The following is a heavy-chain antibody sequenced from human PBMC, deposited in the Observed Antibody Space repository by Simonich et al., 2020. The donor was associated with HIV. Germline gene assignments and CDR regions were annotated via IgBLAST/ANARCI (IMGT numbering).Heavy chain of an antibody. Sequence: QVQLVESGGGVVQPGRSLRLSCAASGFTYSSYAMHWVRQAPGKGLEWVAVISNAGSNKYYADSVKGRLTISRDNSKNTLYRQMNSLRAEDTAVYYCASGGSISSVWADDYWGQGTLVTVSS. CDR3: ASGGSISSVWADDY. V-gene: IGHV3-30*07. CDR1: GFTYSSYA. CDR2: ISNAGSNK. D-gene: IGHD3-16*01. J-gene: IGHJ4*02.